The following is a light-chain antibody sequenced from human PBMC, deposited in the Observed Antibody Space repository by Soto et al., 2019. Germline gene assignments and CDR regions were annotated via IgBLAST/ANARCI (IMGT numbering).Light chain of an antibody. CDR1: SSNIGAGYD. CDR3: AAWDDSLNGRV. V-gene: IGLV1-40*01. Sequence: QSVLTQPPSVSGAPGQRVTISCTGSSSNIGAGYDVHWYQQLPGTAPKLLIYANSNRPSGVPDRFSGSKSGTSASLAISGLQSDDEADYYCAAWDDSLNGRVLGNGTKLT. J-gene: IGLJ1*01. CDR2: ANS.